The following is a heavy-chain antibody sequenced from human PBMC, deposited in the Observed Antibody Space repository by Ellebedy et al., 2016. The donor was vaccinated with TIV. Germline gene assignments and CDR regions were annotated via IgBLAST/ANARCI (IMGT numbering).Heavy chain of an antibody. CDR1: GGSISSHY. D-gene: IGHD1-26*01. J-gene: IGHJ4*02. Sequence: MPSETLSLTCTVSGGSISSHYWDWIRQPPGKGLEWIGYLYNSVITNYNPSLKSRVTMSVDTSKRQLSLKLRSVTAADTAVYYCARRYSGSSYHYFDYWGQGTLVIVSS. CDR3: ARRYSGSSYHYFDY. CDR2: LYNSVIT. V-gene: IGHV4-59*08.